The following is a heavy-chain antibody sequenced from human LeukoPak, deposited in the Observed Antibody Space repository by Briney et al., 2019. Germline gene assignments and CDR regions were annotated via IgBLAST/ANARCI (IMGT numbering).Heavy chain of an antibody. Sequence: GRSLRLSCAASGFTFSSYPMHWVRQAPGKGLEWVAIISYDEGNKYYADSVKGRFTISRDNSKNTLYLQMNSLRLEDTAVYYCARGPQDGSGSYYVLWGQGTLVTVSS. J-gene: IGHJ4*02. D-gene: IGHD3-10*01. V-gene: IGHV3-30-3*01. CDR1: GFTFSSYP. CDR2: ISYDEGNK. CDR3: ARGPQDGSGSYYVL.